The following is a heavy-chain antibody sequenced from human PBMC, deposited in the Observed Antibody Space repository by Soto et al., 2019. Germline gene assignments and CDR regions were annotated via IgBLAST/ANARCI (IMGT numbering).Heavy chain of an antibody. CDR3: ARDKGYCSGGSCYSEEELVWFDP. CDR1: GFTFSSYA. Sequence: QVQLVESGGGVVQPGRSLRLSCAASGFTFSSYAMHWVRQAPGKGLEWVAVISYDGSNKYYADSVKGRFTISRDNSKNTLYLQMNSLRAEDTAVYYCARDKGYCSGGSCYSEEELVWFDPWGQGTLVTVSS. CDR2: ISYDGSNK. J-gene: IGHJ5*02. V-gene: IGHV3-30-3*01. D-gene: IGHD2-15*01.